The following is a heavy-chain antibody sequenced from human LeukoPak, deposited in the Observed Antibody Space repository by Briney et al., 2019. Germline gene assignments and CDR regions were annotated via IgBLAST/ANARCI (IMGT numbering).Heavy chain of an antibody. Sequence: SETLSLTCAVYGGSFSGYYWSWIRQPPGKGLEWIGSIYYSGSTYYNPSLKSRVTISVDTSKNQFSLKLSSVTAADTAVYYCARPAKGSDYYFDYWGQGTLVTVSS. V-gene: IGHV4-34*01. CDR1: GGSFSGYY. J-gene: IGHJ4*02. CDR3: ARPAKGSDYYFDY. CDR2: IYYSGST.